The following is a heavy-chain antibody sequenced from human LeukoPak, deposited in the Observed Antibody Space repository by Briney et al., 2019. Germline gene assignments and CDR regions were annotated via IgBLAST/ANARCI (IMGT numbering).Heavy chain of an antibody. Sequence: PSETLALTCTGPGGSISSSSYYWGWIRQPPGKGLEWIGSIYYSGSTYYNPSLKSRVTISVDTSKNQFSLKLSSVTAADTAVYYCARGVIAARHLDYWGQGTLVTVSS. CDR3: ARGVIAARHLDY. CDR1: GGSISSSSYY. V-gene: IGHV4-39*07. D-gene: IGHD6-6*01. CDR2: IYYSGST. J-gene: IGHJ4*02.